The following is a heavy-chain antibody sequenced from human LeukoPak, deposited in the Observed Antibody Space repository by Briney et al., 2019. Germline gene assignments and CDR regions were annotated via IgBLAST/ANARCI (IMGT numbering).Heavy chain of an antibody. CDR2: ISSSSSYI. V-gene: IGHV3-21*01. Sequence: GGSLRLSCAASGFTFSSYSMNWVRHAPGKGLEWVSSISSSSSYIYYADSVKGRFTISRDNAKNSLYLQMNSLRAEDTAVYYCARATLQLWLLPNDYWGQGTLVTVSS. CDR1: GFTFSSYS. D-gene: IGHD5-18*01. CDR3: ARATLQLWLLPNDY. J-gene: IGHJ4*02.